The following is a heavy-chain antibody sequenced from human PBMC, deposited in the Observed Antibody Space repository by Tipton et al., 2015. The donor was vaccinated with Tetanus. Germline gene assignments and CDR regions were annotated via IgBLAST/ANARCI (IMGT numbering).Heavy chain of an antibody. CDR2: IYYSGST. Sequence: TLSLTCTVSGGSISSYYWSWIRQPPGKGLEWIGYIYYSGSTNYNPSLKSRVTISVDTSKNQFSLKLSSVTAADTAVYYCARETSYYYDSSGYFSTTFRYFDYWGQGTLVTVSS. CDR3: ARETSYYYDSSGYFSTTFRYFDY. CDR1: GGSISSYY. J-gene: IGHJ4*02. V-gene: IGHV4-59*01. D-gene: IGHD3-22*01.